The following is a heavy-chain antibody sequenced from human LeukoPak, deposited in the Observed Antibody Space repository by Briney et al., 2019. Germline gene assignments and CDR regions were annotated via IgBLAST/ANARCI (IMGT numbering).Heavy chain of an antibody. CDR1: GFTFSSYA. CDR3: ARGVAGRYCAGGSCPALVY. J-gene: IGHJ4*02. V-gene: IGHV3-23*01. CDR2: VSGNGGTT. Sequence: GGSLRLSCAASGFTFSSYAMSWVRQAPGKGLEWVSAVSGNGGTTYYADSVKGRFTISRDNSTNTVYLQINSLRDEDTAIYYCARGVAGRYCAGGSCPALVYWGQGTLVTVSS. D-gene: IGHD2-15*01.